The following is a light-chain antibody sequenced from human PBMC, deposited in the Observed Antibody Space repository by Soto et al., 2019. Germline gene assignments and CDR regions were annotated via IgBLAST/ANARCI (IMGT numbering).Light chain of an antibody. J-gene: IGKJ5*01. V-gene: IGKV3-20*01. CDR2: GAS. CDR3: QQYGSSPSIT. Sequence: EIVLTQSPATLSLSPGESATLSCRVSQSLNSYLAWYQQKPGQAPRLLIYGASSRATGIPDRFSGRGSGTDFTLTISRLEPEDFAVYYCQQYGSSPSITFGQGTRLEI. CDR1: QSLNSY.